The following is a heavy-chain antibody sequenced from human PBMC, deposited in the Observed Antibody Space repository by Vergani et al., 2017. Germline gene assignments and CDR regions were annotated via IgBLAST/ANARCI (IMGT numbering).Heavy chain of an antibody. Sequence: QVQLQESGPGLVQPSQTLSLTCTVSGGSFSTGGQSWTWLRQSAGKGLEWIGRIYTSGATYYNPSLRSRAIMSVDASKKPFSLKLTSVTAEDTAVYYCARDGGEYDKDALDVWGQGTKVTVTS. J-gene: IGHJ3*01. CDR1: GGSFSTGGQS. CDR2: IYTSGAT. CDR3: ARDGGEYDKDALDV. D-gene: IGHD2-21*01. V-gene: IGHV4-61*02.